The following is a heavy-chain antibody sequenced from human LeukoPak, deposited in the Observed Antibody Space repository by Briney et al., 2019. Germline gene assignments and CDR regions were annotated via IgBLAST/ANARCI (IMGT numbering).Heavy chain of an antibody. CDR1: GYLFISYG. J-gene: IGHJ3*01. Sequence: ASVKVSCKTSGYLFISYGINWVRQAPGQGLEWMGWISGHTGQANYAQKFQGRVTMTSDISTTTAYMELTGLRYNDTAVYFCAKDLYSSSSGNEVFDFWGQGTRVTVSS. CDR2: ISGHTGQA. V-gene: IGHV1-18*01. D-gene: IGHD6-6*01. CDR3: AKDLYSSSSGNEVFDF.